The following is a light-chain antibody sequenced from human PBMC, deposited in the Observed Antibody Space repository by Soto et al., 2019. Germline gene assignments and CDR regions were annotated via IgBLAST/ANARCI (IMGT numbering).Light chain of an antibody. CDR3: SSYAGNNNVI. J-gene: IGLJ2*01. CDR1: SSDVGGYDY. CDR2: EVI. V-gene: IGLV2-8*01. Sequence: QSVLTQPPSASGSPGQSVTISCTGTSSDVGGYDYVSWYQQHPGKAPELMIYEVIKRPSGVPDRFSGSKSGNTASLTVSGLQAEDEADYYCSSYAGNNNVIFGGGTKVTVL.